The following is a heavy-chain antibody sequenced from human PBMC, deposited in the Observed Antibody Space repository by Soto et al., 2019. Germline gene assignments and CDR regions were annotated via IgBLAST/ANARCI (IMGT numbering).Heavy chain of an antibody. J-gene: IGHJ4*02. D-gene: IGHD3-16*01. CDR2: ISYDESDT. V-gene: IGHV3-30*18. CDR1: EFNFRGYA. CDR3: AKDLGYGTFGFDY. Sequence: GGSLRLSCAASEFNFRGYAMHWVRQAPGKGLDWVALISYDESDTYYIDSVKGRFTISRDNSNSTLYLQMNDLRVEDTAVYYCAKDLGYGTFGFDYWGQGTLVTVSS.